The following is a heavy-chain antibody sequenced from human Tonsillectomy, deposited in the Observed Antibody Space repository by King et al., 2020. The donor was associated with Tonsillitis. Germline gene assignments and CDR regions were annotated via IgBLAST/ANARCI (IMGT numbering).Heavy chain of an antibody. V-gene: IGHV3-33*01. D-gene: IGHD2-15*01. Sequence: VQLVESGGGVVQPGRSLRLSCAASGFTFSSYGMHCVRQAPGKGLEWVAGIWYDGSNKNYADSVKGRFTISRDNSKNTLYLQMNSLRGEDTAVFYCAGDGGYCSGGRCYPKPGFDFWGQGTTVTVSS. J-gene: IGHJ3*01. CDR3: AGDGGYCSGGRCYPKPGFDF. CDR2: IWYDGSNK. CDR1: GFTFSSYG.